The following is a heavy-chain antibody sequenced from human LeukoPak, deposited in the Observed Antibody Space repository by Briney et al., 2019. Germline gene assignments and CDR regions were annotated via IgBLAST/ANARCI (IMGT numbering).Heavy chain of an antibody. CDR2: IKQDGSEK. CDR1: GFTFSSYW. J-gene: IGHJ3*02. Sequence: GGSLRLSCAASGFTFSSYWMSWVRQAPGKGLEWVANIKQDGSEKYYVDSVKGRFTISRDNAKNSLYLQMNSLRAEDTAVYYCARDRRRVLGPTHDAFDIWGQGTMVTVSS. V-gene: IGHV3-7*01. CDR3: ARDRRRVLGPTHDAFDI.